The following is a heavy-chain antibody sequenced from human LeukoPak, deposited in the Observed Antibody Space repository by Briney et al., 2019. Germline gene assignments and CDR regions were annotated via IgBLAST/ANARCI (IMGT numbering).Heavy chain of an antibody. D-gene: IGHD6-19*01. CDR3: ARDAGYSSGWDY. V-gene: IGHV1-69*05. Sequence: SSVKVSCKASGGTFSSYAISWVRQAPGQGLEWMGRIIPIFGTANYAQKFQGRVTITTDESTSTAYMELSSLRSEDTAVYYCARDAGYSSGWDYWGQGTLVTVSS. J-gene: IGHJ4*02. CDR2: IIPIFGTA. CDR1: GGTFSSYA.